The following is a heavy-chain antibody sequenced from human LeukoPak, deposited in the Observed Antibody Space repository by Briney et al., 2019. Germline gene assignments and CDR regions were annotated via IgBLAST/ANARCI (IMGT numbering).Heavy chain of an antibody. D-gene: IGHD6-19*01. CDR3: ARLETYVAGTINAFDI. CDR1: GYSFTSYW. Sequence: GESLKISCKGSGYSFTSYWIGWVRQMPGKGLEWMGIIYPGDSDTRYSPSFQGQVTISADKSISTAYLQWSSLKASDTAMYYCARLETYVAGTINAFDIWGQGTMVTVSS. V-gene: IGHV5-51*01. CDR2: IYPGDSDT. J-gene: IGHJ3*02.